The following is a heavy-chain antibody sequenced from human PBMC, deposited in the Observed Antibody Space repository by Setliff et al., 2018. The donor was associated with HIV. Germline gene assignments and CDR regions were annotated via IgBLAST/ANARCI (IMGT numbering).Heavy chain of an antibody. V-gene: IGHV4-31*03. Sequence: PSETLSLTCTVSGGSISSGGYYWSWIRQHPGKGLEWIGYIYYSGTTYYNPSLKSRITISVDTSKNQFSLKLSSVTAADTAVYYCARAMGANWSYYYYMDVWGKGTTVTVSS. CDR1: GGSISSGGYY. J-gene: IGHJ6*03. CDR2: IYYSGTT. D-gene: IGHD1-26*01. CDR3: ARAMGANWSYYYYMDV.